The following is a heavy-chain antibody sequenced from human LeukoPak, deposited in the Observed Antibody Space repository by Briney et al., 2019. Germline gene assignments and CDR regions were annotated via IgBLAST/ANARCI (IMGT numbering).Heavy chain of an antibody. CDR2: FSGSGDNT. CDR1: GFTFSSYA. J-gene: IGHJ4*02. D-gene: IGHD6-19*01. V-gene: IGHV3-23*01. Sequence: GGSLRLSCAASGFTFSSYAMTWVRQAPGKGLEWVSTFSGSGDNTYYADSVKGRFTISRDNSKNTLYLQMNSLRADDTAVYYCAKEQPVEAVAGTPYDYWGQGTLVTVSS. CDR3: AKEQPVEAVAGTPYDY.